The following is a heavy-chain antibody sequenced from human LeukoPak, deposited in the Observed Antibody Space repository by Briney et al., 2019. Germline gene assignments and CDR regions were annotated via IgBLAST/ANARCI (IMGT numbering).Heavy chain of an antibody. Sequence: GGSLRLSCAASGFTFSSYGMHWVRQAPGKGLEWVAFIRYDGSNKYYADSVKGRFTISRDNSKNTLYLQMNSLRAEDTAVYYCAKAGSGYCSSTSCFLDYWGQGTLVTVSS. D-gene: IGHD2-2*01. CDR2: IRYDGSNK. J-gene: IGHJ4*02. CDR1: GFTFSSYG. V-gene: IGHV3-30*02. CDR3: AKAGSGYCSSTSCFLDY.